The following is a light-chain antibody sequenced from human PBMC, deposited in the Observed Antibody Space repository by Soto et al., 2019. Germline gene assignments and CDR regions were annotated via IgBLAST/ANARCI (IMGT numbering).Light chain of an antibody. CDR1: QSVNQK. Sequence: EIVLTQSPATLSVSPGERATLSCRASQSVNQKLGWYQQKPGQAPRLLIYVASYRATGIPARFSGSGSGTEYTLTISNLQAEDFAVYYCQRYNNWPLTFGGGTKVESK. CDR2: VAS. V-gene: IGKV3-15*01. CDR3: QRYNNWPLT. J-gene: IGKJ4*01.